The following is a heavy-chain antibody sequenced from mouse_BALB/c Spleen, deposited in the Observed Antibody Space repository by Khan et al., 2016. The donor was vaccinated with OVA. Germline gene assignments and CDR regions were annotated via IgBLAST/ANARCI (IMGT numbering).Heavy chain of an antibody. CDR1: GYAFTSYS. CDR3: ARGGYGGFAY. Sequence: VQLQQSGPELVKPGASVKVSCKASGYAFTSYSLYWVKQSHGKSLEWIGYIDPYNGGTSYNQKFKGKATLTVDKSSTSAYMHLYSLTSEDSAVYYRARGGYGGFAYRGQGTLVTVSA. D-gene: IGHD2-14*01. CDR2: IDPYNGGT. V-gene: IGHV1S135*01. J-gene: IGHJ3*01.